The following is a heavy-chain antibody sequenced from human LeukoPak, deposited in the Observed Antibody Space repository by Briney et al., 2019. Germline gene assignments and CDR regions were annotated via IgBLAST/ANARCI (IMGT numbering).Heavy chain of an antibody. Sequence: PGGSLRLSCAASGFTFDDYAMHWVRQAPGKGLEWVSGISWNSGSIGYADSVKGRFTISRDNAKNSLYLQMNSLRAEDTALYYCAKDWDGWLDSTLDYRGQGTLVTVSS. CDR3: AKDWDGWLDSTLDY. CDR2: ISWNSGSI. J-gene: IGHJ4*02. V-gene: IGHV3-9*01. CDR1: GFTFDDYA. D-gene: IGHD6-19*01.